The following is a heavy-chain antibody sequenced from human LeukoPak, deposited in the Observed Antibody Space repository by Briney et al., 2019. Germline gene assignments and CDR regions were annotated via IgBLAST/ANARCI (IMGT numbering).Heavy chain of an antibody. CDR1: GGSLSSYY. CDR2: IYYSGST. D-gene: IGHD3-16*01. CDR3: ARVPRGRYYFDY. Sequence: SETLSLTCTVSGGSLSSYYWSWIRQPPGKGLEWIGYIYYSGSTNYSPSLKSRVTISVDTSKNQFSLKLSSVTAADTAVYYCARVPRGRYYFDYWGQGTLVTVSS. V-gene: IGHV4-59*01. J-gene: IGHJ4*02.